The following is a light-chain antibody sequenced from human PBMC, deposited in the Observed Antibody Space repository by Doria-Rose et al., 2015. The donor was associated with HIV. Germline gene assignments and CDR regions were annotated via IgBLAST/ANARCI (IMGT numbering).Light chain of an antibody. CDR1: QSIGSW. J-gene: IGKJ3*01. CDR2: MAS. Sequence: DIRLTQSPSILSASVGDRVTITCRASQSIGSWLAWYQQKPGKAPKLLIYMASSLETGVPSRFSGSGSGTEFTLTISSLQPDDFATYYCQDYNGHSFGPGTKVDIK. V-gene: IGKV1-5*03. CDR3: QDYNGHS.